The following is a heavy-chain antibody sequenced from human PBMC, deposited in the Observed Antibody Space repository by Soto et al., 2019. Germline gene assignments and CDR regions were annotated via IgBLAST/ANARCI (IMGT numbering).Heavy chain of an antibody. CDR3: ARDYVDIGATTPYYYYGIGV. D-gene: IGHD5-12*01. CDR1: GYTLSSYA. CDR2: ISYDGSNK. J-gene: IGHJ6*02. V-gene: IGHV3-30-3*01. Sequence: GWSLRLSCASSGYTLSSYAMHWFRKAQGNGLEWVAVISYDGSNKYYADSVKGRFTISRNNSKNTPYLQMDSLRAEDTAVYYCARDYVDIGATTPYYYYGIGVCGQGTTGTGSS.